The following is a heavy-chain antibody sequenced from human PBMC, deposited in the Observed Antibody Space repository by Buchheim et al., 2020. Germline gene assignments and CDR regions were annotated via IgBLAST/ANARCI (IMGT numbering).Heavy chain of an antibody. J-gene: IGHJ4*02. Sequence: EVQLVESGGGLVQPGGSLRLSCAASGFTFGSYCMSWVRQAPGKGLEWVANIKEDGSEKYYVDSVKGRFTISRDNAKNSLYLQRGSLRAGDTSVYDCAGNELCGQGTL. CDR3: AGNEL. CDR1: GFTFGSYC. D-gene: IGHD1-7*01. V-gene: IGHV3-7*01. CDR2: IKEDGSEK.